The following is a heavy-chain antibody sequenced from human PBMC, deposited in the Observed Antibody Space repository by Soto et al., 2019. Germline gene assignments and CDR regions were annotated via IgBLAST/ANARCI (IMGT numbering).Heavy chain of an antibody. J-gene: IGHJ6*02. CDR2: ISGSGGST. CDR1: GFTFSSYA. CDR3: AKLEQHPWLGYYGMDV. V-gene: IGHV3-23*01. D-gene: IGHD6-13*01. Sequence: GGSLRLSCAASGFTFSSYAMSWVRQAPGKGLEWVSAISGSGGSTYYADSVKGRFTISRDNSKNTLYLQMNSLRAEDTAVYYCAKLEQHPWLGYYGMDVWGQGTTVTVSS.